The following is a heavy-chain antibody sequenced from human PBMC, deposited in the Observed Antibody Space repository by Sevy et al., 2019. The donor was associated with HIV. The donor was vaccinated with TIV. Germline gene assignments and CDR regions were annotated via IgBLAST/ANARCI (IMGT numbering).Heavy chain of an antibody. CDR1: GDTFSTYG. D-gene: IGHD7-27*01. CDR2: IIPIFGTP. CDR3: AREGGVATTGDHDAFDI. J-gene: IGHJ3*02. Sequence: ASVKVSCKASGDTFSTYGLSWVRQAPGQGLEWMGGIIPIFGTPNYAQKFQGRVTITADESASKAYIELSSLRSEDTALYYCAREGGVATTGDHDAFDIWGHGTLVTVSS. V-gene: IGHV1-69*13.